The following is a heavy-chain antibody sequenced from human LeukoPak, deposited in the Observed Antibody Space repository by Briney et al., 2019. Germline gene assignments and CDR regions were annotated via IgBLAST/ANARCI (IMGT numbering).Heavy chain of an antibody. D-gene: IGHD3-10*01. V-gene: IGHV1-2*02. CDR3: AIHYYYGSGSYCPN. J-gene: IGHJ4*02. Sequence: ASVKVSCKASGYTFTGYYMHWVRQAPGQGLEWMGWINPNSGGTNYAQKFQGRATMTRDTSISTAYMELSRLRSDDTAVYYCAIHYYYGSGSYCPNWGQGTLVTVSS. CDR2: INPNSGGT. CDR1: GYTFTGYY.